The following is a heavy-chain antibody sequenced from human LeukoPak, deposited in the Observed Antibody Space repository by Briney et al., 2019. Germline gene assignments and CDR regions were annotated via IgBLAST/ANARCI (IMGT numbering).Heavy chain of an antibody. D-gene: IGHD5-18*01. CDR1: GFTFSSYE. J-gene: IGHJ4*02. CDR3: AKGNGYSYGRYYFDY. Sequence: GGSLRLSCAASGFTFSSYEMNWVRQAPGKGLEWVSYISSSGSTIYYADSVKGRFTISRDNAKNSLYLRMNSLRAEDTAVYYCAKGNGYSYGRYYFDYWGQGTLVTVSS. V-gene: IGHV3-48*03. CDR2: ISSSGSTI.